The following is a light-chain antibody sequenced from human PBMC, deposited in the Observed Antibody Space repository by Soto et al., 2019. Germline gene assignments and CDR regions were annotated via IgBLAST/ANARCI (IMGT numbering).Light chain of an antibody. V-gene: IGKV3-20*01. CDR2: GAS. CDR1: HSVSRTY. Sequence: EIVLTQSPGTVSSSPGERATLSCRASHSVSRTYLAWYQQKPGQAPRLLIFGASDRATGTPDRFSGSGSGTDFTLTISRLEPEDSAVYYCQQFDDSVTFGQGTRLEI. J-gene: IGKJ5*01. CDR3: QQFDDSVT.